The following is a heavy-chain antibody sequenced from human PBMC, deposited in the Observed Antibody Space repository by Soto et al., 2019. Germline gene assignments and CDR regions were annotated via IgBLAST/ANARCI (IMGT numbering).Heavy chain of an antibody. J-gene: IGHJ4*02. CDR1: GYTFTSYG. CDR2: IYYSGST. Sequence: SCKASGYTFTSYGISWVRQPPGKGLEWIGYIYYSGSTNYNPSLKSRVTISVDTSKNQLSLKLSSVTAADTAVYYCARDYYDSSGPGFDYWGQGTLVTVSS. V-gene: IGHV4-59*01. D-gene: IGHD3-22*01. CDR3: ARDYYDSSGPGFDY.